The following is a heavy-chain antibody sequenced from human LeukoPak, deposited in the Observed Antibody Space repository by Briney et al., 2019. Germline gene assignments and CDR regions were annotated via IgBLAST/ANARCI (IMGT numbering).Heavy chain of an antibody. J-gene: IGHJ6*02. CDR1: GFTFSSYG. V-gene: IGHV3-33*01. Sequence: PGGSLRLSCAASGFTFSSYGMHWVRQAPGKGLEWVAVIWYDGSNKYYADSVKGRFTISRENAKNSLYLQMNNLRAGDTAVYYCARAGHCSSTGCDRNYGMDVWGQGTTVTVSS. CDR3: ARAGHCSSTGCDRNYGMDV. CDR2: IWYDGSNK. D-gene: IGHD2-2*02.